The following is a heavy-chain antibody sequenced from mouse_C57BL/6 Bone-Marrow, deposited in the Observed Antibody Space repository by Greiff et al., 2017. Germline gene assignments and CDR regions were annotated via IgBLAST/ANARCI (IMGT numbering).Heavy chain of an antibody. Sequence: QVHVKQPGAELVKPGASVKLSCKASGYTFTSYWMQWVKQRPGQGLEWIGEIDPSDSDTNYNQKFKGKATLTVDTSSSTAYMQLSSLTSEDSAVYYCARLFYWGQGTTLTVSS. CDR1: GYTFTSYW. CDR3: ARLFY. CDR2: IDPSDSDT. J-gene: IGHJ2*01. V-gene: IGHV1-50*01.